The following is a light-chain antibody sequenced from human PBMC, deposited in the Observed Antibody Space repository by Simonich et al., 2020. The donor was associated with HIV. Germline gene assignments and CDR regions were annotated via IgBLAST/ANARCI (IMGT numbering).Light chain of an antibody. J-gene: IGLJ3*02. CDR1: SSDIGGDKY. V-gene: IGLV2-14*01. Sequence: HSALTQPASVSGSPGQSITISCTGTSSDIGGDKYVSWYQQHPGKAPKLMIYDVSNRPPGVSNRFSGSKSGNTASLTISGLQAEDEADYYCSSYTSRGTLVFGGGTKLTVL. CDR3: SSYTSRGTLV. CDR2: DVS.